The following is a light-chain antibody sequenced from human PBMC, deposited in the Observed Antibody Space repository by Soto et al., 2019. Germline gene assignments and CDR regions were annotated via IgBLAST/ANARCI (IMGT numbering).Light chain of an antibody. Sequence: ENVLMQSPGTLSLSPGERATLSCRASQSVSNSYLAWYQQKPGQGPRLLIYGASYRATGIPDRFSGSGSGTDFTLTISRLEPEDFAVYYCQQYGSSGTFGQGTKVDIK. CDR2: GAS. J-gene: IGKJ1*01. CDR1: QSVSNSY. CDR3: QQYGSSGT. V-gene: IGKV3-20*01.